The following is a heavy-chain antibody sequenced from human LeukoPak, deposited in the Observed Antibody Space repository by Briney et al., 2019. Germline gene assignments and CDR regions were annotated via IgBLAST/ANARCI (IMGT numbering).Heavy chain of an antibody. CDR1: GGSISSSSYS. CDR3: ARHKLGPLDY. J-gene: IGHJ4*02. Sequence: SETLSLTCTVSGGSISSSSYSWSWIRQPPGKGLEWIGYIYYSGSTYYNPSLKSRVTISVDTSKNQFSLKLSFVTAADTAVYYCARHKLGPLDYWGQGTLVTVSS. CDR2: IYYSGST. V-gene: IGHV4-30-4*07. D-gene: IGHD6-6*01.